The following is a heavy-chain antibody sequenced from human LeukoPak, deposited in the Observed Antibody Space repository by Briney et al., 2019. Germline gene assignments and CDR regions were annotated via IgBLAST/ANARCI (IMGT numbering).Heavy chain of an antibody. V-gene: IGHV4-59*08. CDR3: ASIVYYGSGSPPIGFDP. CDR1: GGSISSYY. CDR2: IYYSGST. J-gene: IGHJ5*02. D-gene: IGHD3-10*01. Sequence: SETLSLTCTASGGSISSYYWSWIRQPPGKGLEWIGYIYYSGSTNYNPSLKSRVTISVDTSKNQFSLKLSSVTAADTAVYYCASIVYYGSGSPPIGFDPWGQGTLVTVSS.